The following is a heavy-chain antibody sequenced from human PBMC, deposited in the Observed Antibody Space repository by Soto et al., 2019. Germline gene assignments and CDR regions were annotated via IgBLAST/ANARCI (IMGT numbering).Heavy chain of an antibody. CDR3: ARGRVTIFGVVIRDYYYYGMDV. D-gene: IGHD3-3*01. V-gene: IGHV1-8*01. CDR2: MNPNSGNT. J-gene: IGHJ6*02. CDR1: GYTFTSYD. Sequence: QVQLVQSGAEVKKPGASVKVSCKASGYTFTSYDINWVRQATGQGLEWMGWMNPNSGNTGYAQKFQGRVTMTRNTAIRTAYMELSSLRSEDTAVYYCARGRVTIFGVVIRDYYYYGMDVWGQGTTVTVSS.